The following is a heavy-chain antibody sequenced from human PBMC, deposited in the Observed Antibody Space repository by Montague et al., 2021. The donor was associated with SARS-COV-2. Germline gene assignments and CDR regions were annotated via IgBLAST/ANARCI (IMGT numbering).Heavy chain of an antibody. CDR3: AKPTSIFWFGKFTADAFDI. CDR1: GFTFNNYG. Sequence: SLSLSCAVSGFTFNNYGMHWVRQAPGKGLEWVAVISYEGSKIFYADSVEGRFTISRDSSKNTVYLQMNSLRAEDTAVYYCAKPTSIFWFGKFTADAFDIWGQGTMVTVSS. J-gene: IGHJ3*02. D-gene: IGHD3-10*01. V-gene: IGHV3-30*18. CDR2: ISYEGSKI.